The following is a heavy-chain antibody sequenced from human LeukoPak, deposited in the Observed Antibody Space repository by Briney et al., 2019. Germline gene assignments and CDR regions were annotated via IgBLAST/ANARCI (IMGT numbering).Heavy chain of an antibody. CDR2: IWYDGSNK. CDR1: GFTFSSYG. D-gene: IGHD6-19*01. J-gene: IGHJ4*02. CDR3: AKVPYSSGWYVWDY. V-gene: IGHV3-33*06. Sequence: PGGSLRLSCAASGFTFSSYGMHWVRQAPGKGLEWVAVIWYDGSNKYYADSVKGRFTISRDNSKNTVYLQMNSLRAEDTAVYYCAKVPYSSGWYVWDYWGQGTLVTVSS.